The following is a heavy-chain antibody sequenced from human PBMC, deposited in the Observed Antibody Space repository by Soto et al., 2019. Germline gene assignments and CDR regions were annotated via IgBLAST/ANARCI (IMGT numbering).Heavy chain of an antibody. V-gene: IGHV4-38-2*01. J-gene: IGHJ4*02. CDR1: GYSISTGFN. CDR2: IYHSGST. CDR3: ARGARVGDFDY. D-gene: IGHD3-16*01. Sequence: PSETLSLTCVVSGYSISTGFNWGWIRRPPGKGLEWIGSIYHSGSTYYSPSLKSRVTLSVDTSKNQFSLKLSSVTAADTAVYYCARGARVGDFDYWGQGTLVTVS.